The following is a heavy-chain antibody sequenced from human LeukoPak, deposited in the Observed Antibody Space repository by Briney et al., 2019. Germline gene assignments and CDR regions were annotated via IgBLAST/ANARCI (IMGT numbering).Heavy chain of an antibody. J-gene: IGHJ4*02. CDR3: ARHIGGWLYYFDY. V-gene: IGHV4-39*01. Sequence: SETLSLTCTVSGGSISSSSYYWGWIRQPPGKGLEWIGSIYYSGSTYYNPSLKSRVTIPVDTSKNQFSLKLSSVTAADTAVYYCARHIGGWLYYFDYWGQGTLVTVSS. CDR2: IYYSGST. CDR1: GGSISSSSYY. D-gene: IGHD6-19*01.